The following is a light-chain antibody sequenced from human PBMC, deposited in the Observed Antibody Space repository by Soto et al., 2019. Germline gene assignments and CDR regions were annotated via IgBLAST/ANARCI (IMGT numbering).Light chain of an antibody. V-gene: IGKV1-39*01. CDR1: QIISNY. Sequence: DIQMTQSPSSLSASVGDRVTITCRTSQIISNYLNWYQQKPGKAPKLLIYAASSLQSGVPSRFSGSGSGTDFTLTISSPQPEDFATYYCQQTYSTPPTFGQGTTLEIK. CDR2: AAS. J-gene: IGKJ2*01. CDR3: QQTYSTPPT.